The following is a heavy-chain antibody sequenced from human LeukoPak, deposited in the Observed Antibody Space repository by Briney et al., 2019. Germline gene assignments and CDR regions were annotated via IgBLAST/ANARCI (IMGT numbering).Heavy chain of an antibody. CDR2: IYPGDSDT. CDR1: GYSFTSYW. Sequence: GESLKISCKGSGYSFTSYWIGWVRQMPGKGLEWVGIIYPGDSDTRYSPSLQGQVTISVDTSIGTAYLQWSSLKASDTAIYYCARQNDFRLDYWGQGTLVTVSS. V-gene: IGHV5-51*01. D-gene: IGHD3-3*01. J-gene: IGHJ4*02. CDR3: ARQNDFRLDY.